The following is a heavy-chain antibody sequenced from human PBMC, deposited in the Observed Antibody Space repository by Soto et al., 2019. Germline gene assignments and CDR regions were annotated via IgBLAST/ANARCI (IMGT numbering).Heavy chain of an antibody. CDR2: IYPGDSDT. D-gene: IGHD1-26*01. CDR3: ASPRRVVGATALDAFDI. V-gene: IGHV5-51*01. J-gene: IGHJ3*02. Sequence: GESLKISCKGSGYSFTSYWIGWVRQMPGKGLEWMGIIYPGDSDTRYSPSLQGQVTISADKSISTAYLQWSSLKASDTAMYYCASPRRVVGATALDAFDIWGQGTMVTVSS. CDR1: GYSFTSYW.